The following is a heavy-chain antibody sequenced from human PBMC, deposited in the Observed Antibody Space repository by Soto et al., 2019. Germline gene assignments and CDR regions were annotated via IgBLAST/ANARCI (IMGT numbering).Heavy chain of an antibody. V-gene: IGHV1-3*01. Sequence: QVPLVQSGAEVKKLGASVKVSCKASGYTFTSYAMHWVRQAPGQRLEWMGWINAGNGNTKYSQKFQGRVTITRDTSASTAYMELSSLRSEDTAVYYCARGRYSSGYPNDYWGQGTLVTVSS. CDR3: ARGRYSSGYPNDY. CDR2: INAGNGNT. J-gene: IGHJ4*02. D-gene: IGHD3-22*01. CDR1: GYTFTSYA.